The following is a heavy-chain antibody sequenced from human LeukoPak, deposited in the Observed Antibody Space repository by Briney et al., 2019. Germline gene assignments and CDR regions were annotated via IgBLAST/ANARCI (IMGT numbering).Heavy chain of an antibody. CDR3: AHTVWSGNYFDY. CDR1: GFTFSSYW. Sequence: GGSLRLSCAASGFTFSSYWMHWFRQAPGKGLVWVARINSDGSSTNYADSVKGRFTISRDNAKSTLYLQMNSLRVEDTAVYYCAHTVWSGNYFDYWGQGTLVTVSS. D-gene: IGHD3-3*01. CDR2: INSDGSST. V-gene: IGHV3-74*01. J-gene: IGHJ4*02.